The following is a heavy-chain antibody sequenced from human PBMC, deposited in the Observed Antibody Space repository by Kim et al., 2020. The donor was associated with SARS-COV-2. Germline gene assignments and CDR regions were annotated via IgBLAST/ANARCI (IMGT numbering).Heavy chain of an antibody. Sequence: GGSLRLSCAASGFTFSYHWMNWVRQAPGKGLEWVATITPPGDSAYYVASVKGRFTMSRDNVENSLYLQLNSLTVQDTGVYYCVRDADWSWDKWGQGTLVTVSS. CDR3: VRDADWSWDK. CDR2: ITPPGDSA. D-gene: IGHD3-9*01. CDR1: GFTFSYHW. V-gene: IGHV3-7*01. J-gene: IGHJ4*02.